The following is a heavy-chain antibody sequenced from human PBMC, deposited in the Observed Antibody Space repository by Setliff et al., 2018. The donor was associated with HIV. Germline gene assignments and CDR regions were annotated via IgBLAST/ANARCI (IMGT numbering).Heavy chain of an antibody. V-gene: IGHV1-2*02. CDR2: INPRSGVT. D-gene: IGHD3-3*02. CDR1: GYPFADHY. J-gene: IGHJ4*02. Sequence: ASVKVSCKSSGYPFADHYLHWVRQAPGQGLQWMGWINPRSGVTKYAQNFQGRFIMTTDTTINTAYMQLERLTSDDTALYYCARDSGTNDHFLSPYYGALDFWGLGTLVTVTS. CDR3: ARDSGTNDHFLSPYYGALDF.